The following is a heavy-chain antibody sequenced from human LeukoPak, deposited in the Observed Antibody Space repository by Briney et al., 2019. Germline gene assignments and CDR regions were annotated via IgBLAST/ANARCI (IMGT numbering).Heavy chain of an antibody. Sequence: ASVKVSCKASGYTFTSFDINWVRQAAGQGLEWMGYMNPNSGNTGYAQKFQGRVTITTDTSISTAYMELSSLRSDDTAVYYCARWRLPSRGPMDVWGKGTTVTISS. D-gene: IGHD4-11*01. J-gene: IGHJ6*03. CDR2: MNPNSGNT. CDR1: GYTFTSFD. CDR3: ARWRLPSRGPMDV. V-gene: IGHV1-8*03.